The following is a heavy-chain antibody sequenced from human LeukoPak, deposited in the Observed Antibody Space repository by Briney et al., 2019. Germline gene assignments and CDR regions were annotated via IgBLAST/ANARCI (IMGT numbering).Heavy chain of an antibody. CDR3: AKALTYESSGSVIDN. J-gene: IGHJ4*02. CDR1: GFIFEDYT. Sequence: GGSLRLSCAASGFIFEDYTMHWVRQVPGKTLEWVSLVNWHGTTYYADSLKGRFTISRDNSKNSLYLQMDSLRTEDTALYYCAKALTYESSGSVIDNWGLGTLVTVSS. D-gene: IGHD3-22*01. CDR2: VNWHGTT. V-gene: IGHV3-43*01.